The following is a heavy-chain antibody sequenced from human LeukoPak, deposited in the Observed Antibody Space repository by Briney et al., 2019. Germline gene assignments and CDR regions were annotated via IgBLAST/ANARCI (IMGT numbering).Heavy chain of an antibody. CDR2: ISAYNGNT. V-gene: IGHV1-18*01. J-gene: IGHJ4*02. CDR3: ARAGDYDYVWGSYRPFDY. Sequence: GASVKVSCKASGYTFTSYGISWVRQAPGQGLEWMGWISAYNGNTNYAQKLQGRVTMTTDTSTSTAYMEPRSLRSDDTAVYYCARAGDYDYVWGSYRPFDYWGQGTLVTVSS. CDR1: GYTFTSYG. D-gene: IGHD3-16*02.